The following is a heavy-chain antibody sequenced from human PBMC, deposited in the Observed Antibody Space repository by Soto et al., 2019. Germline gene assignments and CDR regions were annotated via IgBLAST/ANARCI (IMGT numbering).Heavy chain of an antibody. CDR2: IYPGDSDT. D-gene: IGHD3-10*01. V-gene: IGHV5-51*01. CDR1: GYSFTTYW. Sequence: PGESLKISCKASGYSFTTYWIAWVRQMPGKGLEWMGIIYPGDSDTRYSPSFQGQVAISADKSISTAYLQWSSLKASDTAIYYCARRVVRGSNWFDPWGQGTLVTVSS. CDR3: ARRVVRGSNWFDP. J-gene: IGHJ5*02.